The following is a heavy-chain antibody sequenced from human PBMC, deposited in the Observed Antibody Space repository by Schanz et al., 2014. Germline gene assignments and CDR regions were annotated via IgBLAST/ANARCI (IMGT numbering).Heavy chain of an antibody. J-gene: IGHJ4*02. CDR1: GITLSGYG. Sequence: QVQLVESGGGVVQPGRSLRLSCAASGITLSGYGLHWVRQAPGKGLEWVGFISFDGRNTGYAHSVKGRSTISRDNSKNTVNLQMNSLRAEDTAVYYCAKEKEEVATDGSFFDYWGQGTLVTVSS. CDR2: ISFDGRNT. V-gene: IGHV3-30*18. CDR3: AKEKEEVATDGSFFDY. D-gene: IGHD5-12*01.